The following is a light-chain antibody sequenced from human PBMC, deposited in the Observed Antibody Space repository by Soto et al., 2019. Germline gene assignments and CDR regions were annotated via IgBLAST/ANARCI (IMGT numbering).Light chain of an antibody. CDR2: DVS. CDR1: SSDVGGYNY. CDR3: CSYAGSYTEV. Sequence: QSALTQPRSVSGSPGQSVTISCTGTSSDVGGYNYVSWYQQHPGKAPKFMIHDVSKRPSGVPDRFSGSKSGNTASLTISGLQAEDEADYYCCSYAGSYTEVFGGGTKLTVL. V-gene: IGLV2-11*01. J-gene: IGLJ2*01.